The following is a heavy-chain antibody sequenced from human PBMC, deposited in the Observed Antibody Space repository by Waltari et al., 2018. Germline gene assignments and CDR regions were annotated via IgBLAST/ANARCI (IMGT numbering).Heavy chain of an antibody. CDR2: THHDGTT. Sequence: QVQLQESGPGLVKPSETLSHTCAVFGHSIRSEYFWGWLRQPPGKGLEWIGTTHHDGTTFYSPSLQNRITISLDTSNNQFSLRLRSMTAADTAVYYCAAVAWHYSVRIDYWGQGTLVTVSS. CDR1: GHSIRSEYF. J-gene: IGHJ4*02. D-gene: IGHD6-19*01. CDR3: AAVAWHYSVRIDY. V-gene: IGHV4-38-2*01.